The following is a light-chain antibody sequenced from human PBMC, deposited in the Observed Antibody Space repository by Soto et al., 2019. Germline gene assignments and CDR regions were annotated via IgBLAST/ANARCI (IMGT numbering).Light chain of an antibody. CDR3: QQLNSYPIT. Sequence: DIQLSKARSILSPSAGDRVTLTCRASQGISSYLAWYQQKPGKAPKLLIYAASTLQSGVPSRFSGSGSGTEFTLTISSLQPEDFATYYCQQLNSYPITFGQGTRLEIK. V-gene: IGKV1-9*01. CDR2: AAS. CDR1: QGISSY. J-gene: IGKJ5*01.